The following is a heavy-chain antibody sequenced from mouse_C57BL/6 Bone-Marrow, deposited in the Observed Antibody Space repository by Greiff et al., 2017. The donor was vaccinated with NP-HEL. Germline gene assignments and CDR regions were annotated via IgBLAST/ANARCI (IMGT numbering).Heavy chain of an antibody. CDR2: IWRGGST. CDR3: AKDDYAPYYAMDY. Sequence: VQLQESGPGLVQPSQSLSITCTVSGFSLTSYGVHWVRQSPGKGLEWLGVIWRGGSTDYNAAFMSKLSITKDNSKSQVFFKMNSLQADDTAIYYCAKDDYAPYYAMDYWGQGTSVTVSS. J-gene: IGHJ4*01. V-gene: IGHV2-5*01. CDR1: GFSLTSYG. D-gene: IGHD2-4*01.